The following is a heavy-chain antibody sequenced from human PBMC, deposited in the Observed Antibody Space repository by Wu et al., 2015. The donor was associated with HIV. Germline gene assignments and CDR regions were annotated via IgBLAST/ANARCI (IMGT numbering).Heavy chain of an antibody. D-gene: IGHD3-22*01. CDR2: INPNTGGT. V-gene: IGHV1-2*02. J-gene: IGHJ3*02. Sequence: AEVKKPGASMKVSCKASGYTFTGNYMHWVRQAPGQGLEWMGWINPNTGGTEYAQKFQGRVTMTRDTSTSTVYMELSSLRSEDTAVYYCARAAGTMIVVPPGSDAFDIWGQGTMVTVSS. CDR1: GYTFTGNY. CDR3: ARAAGTMIVVPPGSDAFDI.